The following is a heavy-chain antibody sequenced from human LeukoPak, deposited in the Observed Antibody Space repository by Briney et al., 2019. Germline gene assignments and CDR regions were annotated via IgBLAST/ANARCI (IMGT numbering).Heavy chain of an antibody. Sequence: GGSLRLSCVASGFTFSSYAMHWVRQAPGKGLEWVAVISYDGKTQYYADSVKGRFTFSGDNSRNTLYLQMNSLRAEDTAIFYCAKEGSSGFIDSWGRGTLVTVSS. D-gene: IGHD6-19*01. CDR1: GFTFSSYA. CDR3: AKEGSSGFIDS. J-gene: IGHJ4*02. V-gene: IGHV3-30*04. CDR2: ISYDGKTQ.